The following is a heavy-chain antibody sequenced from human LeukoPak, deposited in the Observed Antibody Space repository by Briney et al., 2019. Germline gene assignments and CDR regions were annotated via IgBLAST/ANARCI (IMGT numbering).Heavy chain of an antibody. D-gene: IGHD1-26*01. CDR2: IYNGVNT. Sequence: SETLSLTCTVSGASVSSASYWSWIRQPPGKGVEWIAHIYNGVNTNYNPSLKSRVTISVDTSKNQFSLRLNSVTAAGTAVYYCARSRAFNSGAFDPWGQGSLVTVSS. V-gene: IGHV4-61*01. CDR3: ARSRAFNSGAFDP. CDR1: GASVSSASY. J-gene: IGHJ5*02.